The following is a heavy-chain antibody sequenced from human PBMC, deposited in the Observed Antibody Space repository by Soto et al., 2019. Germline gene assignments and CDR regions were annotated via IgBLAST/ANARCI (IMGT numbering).Heavy chain of an antibody. V-gene: IGHV3-9*01. J-gene: IGHJ4*02. CDR3: AKDLGYSSSYVDY. Sequence: SLRLSCAASGFTFDDYAMHWVRQAPGKGLEWVSGISWNSGSIGYADSVKGRFTISRDNAKNSLYLQMNSLRAEDTALYYCAKDLGYSSSYVDYWGQGTLVTVSS. CDR1: GFTFDDYA. D-gene: IGHD6-13*01. CDR2: ISWNSGSI.